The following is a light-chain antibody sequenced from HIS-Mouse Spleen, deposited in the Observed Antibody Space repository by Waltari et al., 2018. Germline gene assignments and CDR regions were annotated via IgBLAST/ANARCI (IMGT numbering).Light chain of an antibody. V-gene: IGKV3-15*01. Sequence: EIVMTQSTATLSVSPGERATLSCRASQRVSSNLAWYQQKPGQAPRLLIYGASTRATGIPARFSGSGSGTEFTLTISSMQSEDFAVYYCQQYNNWLGTFGGGTKVEIK. CDR1: QRVSSN. CDR2: GAS. CDR3: QQYNNWLGT. J-gene: IGKJ4*01.